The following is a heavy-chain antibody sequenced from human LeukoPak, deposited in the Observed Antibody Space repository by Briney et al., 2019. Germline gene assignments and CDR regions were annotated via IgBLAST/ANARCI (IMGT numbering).Heavy chain of an antibody. CDR3: ARPTGYSSGWYGPVYFDY. CDR2: IYPGDSET. Sequence: GXSLQISCQGSGYIFTSYWIGWVRQLPGKGVEWMGIIYPGDSETRYSPSFQGQVTISADKSISTAYLQWSSLKASDTAMYYCARPTGYSSGWYGPVYFDYWGQGTLVTVSS. D-gene: IGHD6-19*01. J-gene: IGHJ4*02. CDR1: GYIFTSYW. V-gene: IGHV5-51*01.